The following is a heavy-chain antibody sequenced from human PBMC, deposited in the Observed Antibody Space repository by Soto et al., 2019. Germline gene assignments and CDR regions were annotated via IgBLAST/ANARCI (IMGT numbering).Heavy chain of an antibody. J-gene: IGHJ6*02. V-gene: IGHV4-34*01. CDR3: ARCVCWHSAWASHYYGMDV. CDR2: INHSGST. Sequence: PSETLSLTCAVYGESFSGYYWSWIRQPPGKGLEWIGEINHSGSTNYNPSLKSRVTISVDTSKNQFSLKLSSVTAADTAVYYCARCVCWHSAWASHYYGMDVWGQGTTVTVSS. D-gene: IGHD2-21*01. CDR1: GESFSGYY.